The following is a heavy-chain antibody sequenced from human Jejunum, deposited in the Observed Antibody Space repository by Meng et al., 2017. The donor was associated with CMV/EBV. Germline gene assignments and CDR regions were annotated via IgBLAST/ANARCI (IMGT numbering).Heavy chain of an antibody. D-gene: IGHD1-26*01. CDR3: AREGHWEQRAPHFDY. CDR1: FTYSSDA. CDR2: ISYDGSTA. Sequence: FTYSSDAMQWVRQAPGKGLEWVAVISYDGSTAFYADSVKGRFTLSSDTSKNTLYLQMNSLRADDTAVYYCAREGHWEQRAPHFDYWGPGTLVTVSS. J-gene: IGHJ4*02. V-gene: IGHV3-30-3*01.